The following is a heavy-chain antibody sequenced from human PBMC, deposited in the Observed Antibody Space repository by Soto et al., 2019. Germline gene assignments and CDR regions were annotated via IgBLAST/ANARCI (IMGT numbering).Heavy chain of an antibody. CDR1: GGSISSGSCY. V-gene: IGHV4-30-4*01. Sequence: SETLSVTCAVAGGSISSGSCYWSWLRQPPGKGLEWIGLISYSGTTHYSASLRSRVSISVDTSKNQFSPKLSSVTAADTAVYYWAKVPALWREGTLDSVSS. CDR3: AKVPAL. CDR2: ISYSGTT. J-gene: IGHJ4*02.